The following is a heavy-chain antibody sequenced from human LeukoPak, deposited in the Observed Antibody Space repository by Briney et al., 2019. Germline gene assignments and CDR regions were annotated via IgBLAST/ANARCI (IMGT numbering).Heavy chain of an antibody. CDR1: GYPFTTYA. Sequence: ASVKVSCKASGYPFTTYAMNWVRQAPGQGLEWMGWINTNTGNPTYAQGFTGRFVFSLDTSVTTAYLQISSLKAEDTAVYYCARGDLLRYFDWPRGWFAPWGQGTLVTVSS. V-gene: IGHV7-4-1*02. CDR2: INTNTGNP. CDR3: ARGDLLRYFDWPRGWFAP. J-gene: IGHJ5*02. D-gene: IGHD3-9*01.